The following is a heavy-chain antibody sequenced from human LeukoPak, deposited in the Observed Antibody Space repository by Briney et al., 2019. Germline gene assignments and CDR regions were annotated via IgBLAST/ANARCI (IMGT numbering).Heavy chain of an antibody. D-gene: IGHD3-16*01. Sequence: ASVKVSCKASGYTFTSYAMNWVRQAPGQGLEWMGWMNPNSGNTGYAQKFQGRVTMTRNTSISTAYMELSSLRSEDTAVYYCAREGGSIDWFDPWGQGTLVTVSS. CDR3: AREGGSIDWFDP. V-gene: IGHV1-8*02. CDR1: GYTFTSYA. J-gene: IGHJ5*02. CDR2: MNPNSGNT.